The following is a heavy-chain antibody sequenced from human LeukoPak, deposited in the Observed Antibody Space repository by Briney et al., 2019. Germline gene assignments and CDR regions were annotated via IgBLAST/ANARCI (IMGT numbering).Heavy chain of an antibody. Sequence: SVKVSCKASGGTFSSYAISWVRQAPGQGLEWLGRIIPILGLANYAQKFQGRVTITADKSKSTAYMELSSLRSEDTAVYYCASTPPLDYWGQGTLVTVSS. CDR2: IIPILGLA. CDR3: ASTPPLDY. V-gene: IGHV1-69*04. D-gene: IGHD1-14*01. CDR1: GGTFSSYA. J-gene: IGHJ4*02.